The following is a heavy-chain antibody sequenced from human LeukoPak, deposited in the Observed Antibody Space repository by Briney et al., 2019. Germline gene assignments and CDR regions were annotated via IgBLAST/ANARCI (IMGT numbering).Heavy chain of an antibody. CDR2: ISSSGSTI. CDR3: ARSLPAYSGSLY. CDR1: GFTFSSYE. D-gene: IGHD1-26*01. J-gene: IGHJ4*02. Sequence: GGSLRLSCAASGFTFSSYEMNWVRQAPGKWLEWVSYISSSGSTIYYADSVKGRFTISRDNAKNPLYLQMNSLRAEDTAVYYCARSLPAYSGSLYWGQGTLVTVSS. V-gene: IGHV3-48*03.